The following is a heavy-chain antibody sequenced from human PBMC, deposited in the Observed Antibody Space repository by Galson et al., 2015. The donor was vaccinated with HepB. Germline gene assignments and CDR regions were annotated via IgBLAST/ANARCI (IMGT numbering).Heavy chain of an antibody. Sequence: SLRLSCAASGFTFRSYGMNWVRQAPGKGLEWVSSTSSSSSYIHYADSVKGRFTISRDNAKNSLYLQMNSLRAEDTAVYYCARDSSGLVEAATNYYYYGMDVWGQGTTVTVSS. J-gene: IGHJ6*02. CDR2: TSSSSSYI. CDR1: GFTFRSYG. CDR3: ARDSSGLVEAATNYYYYGMDV. D-gene: IGHD5-24*01. V-gene: IGHV3-21*01.